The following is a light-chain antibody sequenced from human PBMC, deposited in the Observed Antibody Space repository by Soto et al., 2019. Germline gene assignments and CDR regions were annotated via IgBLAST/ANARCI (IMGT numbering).Light chain of an antibody. CDR3: QHLHSYPLT. CDR2: AAS. CDR1: QGISSY. Sequence: DIHLTQSPSFLSASVGDRVTITCRASQGISSYLAWYQQKPGKAPKLLIFAASTLHSGVPSRFSGSGSGTEFTLTVSSLQPEDFATYYCQHLHSYPLTFGGGTKVEMK. V-gene: IGKV1-9*01. J-gene: IGKJ4*01.